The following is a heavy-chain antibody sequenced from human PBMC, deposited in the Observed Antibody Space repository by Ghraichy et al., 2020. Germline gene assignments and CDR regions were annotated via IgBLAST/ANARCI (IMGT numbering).Heavy chain of an antibody. CDR1: GGSISSGDYY. J-gene: IGHJ2*01. Sequence: SETLSLTCTVSGGSISSGDYYWSWIRQPPGKGLEWIGYIYYSGSTYYNPSLKSRVTISIDTSKSQFSLKLSSVTAADTAVYYCARVLTGDYEGSWFFDLWGRGTLVTVSS. CDR3: ARVLTGDYEGSWFFDL. CDR2: IYYSGST. D-gene: IGHD4-17*01. V-gene: IGHV4-30-4*01.